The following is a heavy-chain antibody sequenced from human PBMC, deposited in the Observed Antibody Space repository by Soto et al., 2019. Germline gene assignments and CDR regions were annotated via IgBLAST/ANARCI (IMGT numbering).Heavy chain of an antibody. V-gene: IGHV2-5*01. J-gene: IGHJ4*02. CDR2: IYWNDDK. CDR1: GFSLSTSGVG. Sequence: SGPTLVNPTQTLTLTCTFSGFSLSTSGVGVGWIRQPPGKALEWLALIYWNDDKRYSPSLKSRLTITKDTSKNQVVLTMTNMDPVDTATYYCAHSTSQNYDFWSGYYQAHFDYWGQGTLVTVSS. D-gene: IGHD3-3*01. CDR3: AHSTSQNYDFWSGYYQAHFDY.